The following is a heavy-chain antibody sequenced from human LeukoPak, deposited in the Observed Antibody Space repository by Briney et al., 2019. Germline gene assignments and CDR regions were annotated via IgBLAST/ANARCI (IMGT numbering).Heavy chain of an antibody. CDR2: IDYSGSI. CDR3: AREATVTTPWFDP. V-gene: IGHV4-59*12. Sequence: SETLSLTCTVSGGSIRSYYWSWIRQPPGKGLEWIGYIDYSGSINYNPSLKSRVTISVDTSKNQFSLKLSSVTAADTAVYYCAREATVTTPWFDPWGQGTLVTVSS. CDR1: GGSIRSYY. D-gene: IGHD4-17*01. J-gene: IGHJ5*02.